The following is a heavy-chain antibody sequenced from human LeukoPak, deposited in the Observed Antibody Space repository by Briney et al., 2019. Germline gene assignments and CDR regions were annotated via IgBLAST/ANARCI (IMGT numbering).Heavy chain of an antibody. D-gene: IGHD6-13*01. V-gene: IGHV3-53*01. CDR1: GFTVSSNY. Sequence: PGGSLRLSCAASGFTVSSNYMSWVRQAPGKGLEWVSVIYSGGSTYYADSVKGRFTISRDSSKNTLYLQMNSLRAEDTAVYYCARGGSSWGPYYYYYYMDVWGKGTTVTVSS. CDR2: IYSGGST. CDR3: ARGGSSWGPYYYYYYMDV. J-gene: IGHJ6*03.